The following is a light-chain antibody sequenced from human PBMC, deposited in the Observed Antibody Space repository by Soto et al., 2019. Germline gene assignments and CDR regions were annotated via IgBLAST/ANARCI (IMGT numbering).Light chain of an antibody. Sequence: ALTQPRSVSGSPGQSVTISCSGTSSDLGGYNYVSWYQHHPGKAPKLMIYDVTLRPSGVPDRFSGSKSGNTASLPISGLQAEDEAAYYCCSYAGSFTWVFGGGTKVTVL. CDR1: SSDLGGYNY. CDR3: CSYAGSFTWV. V-gene: IGLV2-11*01. J-gene: IGLJ3*02. CDR2: DVT.